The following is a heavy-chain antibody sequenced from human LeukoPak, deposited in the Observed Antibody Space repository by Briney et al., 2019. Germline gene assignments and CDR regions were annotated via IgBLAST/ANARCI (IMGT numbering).Heavy chain of an antibody. V-gene: IGHV3-7*05. CDR1: GFTFSSYW. CDR2: IKKDGSEK. CDR3: AREMGWNYGDY. J-gene: IGHJ4*02. D-gene: IGHD1-7*01. Sequence: PGGSLRLSCAASGFTFSSYWMTWVRQAPGKGLEWVATIKKDGSEKYYVDSVRGRFTISRDNARNPLYLQMNSLRAEDTAVYYCAREMGWNYGDYWGQGTLVTVSS.